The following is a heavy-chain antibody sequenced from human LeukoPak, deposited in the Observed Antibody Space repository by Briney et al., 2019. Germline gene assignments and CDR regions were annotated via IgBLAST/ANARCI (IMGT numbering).Heavy chain of an antibody. Sequence: SGGSLRLSCAASGFTFSSYAMSWVRQAPGKGLEWVSAISGSGGSTYYADSVKGRFTISRDNSKNTLYLQMNSLRAEDTAVYYCAKDYYDSSGYPDYWGQGTLVTVFS. J-gene: IGHJ4*02. V-gene: IGHV3-23*01. CDR2: ISGSGGST. CDR1: GFTFSSYA. D-gene: IGHD3-22*01. CDR3: AKDYYDSSGYPDY.